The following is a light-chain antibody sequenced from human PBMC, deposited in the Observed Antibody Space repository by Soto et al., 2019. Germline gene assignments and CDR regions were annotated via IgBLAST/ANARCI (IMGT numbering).Light chain of an antibody. CDR3: QQYGSSPT. J-gene: IGKJ5*01. Sequence: IVLPQSPSTLSLSPGERATLSCRASQSVKSSYLAWHQQTPGQAPRLLLYGVSNRATGIPDRFNASGSGTDFTLTITKLEPEDFAVYYCQQYGSSPTFGQGTRLEIK. CDR1: QSVKSSY. CDR2: GVS. V-gene: IGKV3-20*01.